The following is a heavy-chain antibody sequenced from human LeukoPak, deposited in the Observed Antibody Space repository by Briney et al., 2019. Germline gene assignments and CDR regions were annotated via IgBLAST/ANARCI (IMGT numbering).Heavy chain of an antibody. J-gene: IGHJ5*02. CDR3: ARDYGSGSTRFDP. CDR2: LYSSGST. Sequence: SETLSLTCTVSGGSISRDNYFWSWIRQPAGKGLEWIGRLYSSGSTNYNPSLKSRVTISVDTSKNQFSLKLSSVTAADTAVYYCARDYGSGSTRFDPWGQGTLVTVSS. D-gene: IGHD3-10*01. CDR1: GGSISRDNYF. V-gene: IGHV4-61*02.